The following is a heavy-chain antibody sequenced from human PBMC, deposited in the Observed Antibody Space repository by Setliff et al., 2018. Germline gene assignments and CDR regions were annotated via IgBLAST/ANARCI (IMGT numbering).Heavy chain of an antibody. CDR1: GATFSSHG. CDR3: AKEGNKYGYSSGWFDP. D-gene: IGHD6-6*01. V-gene: IGHV1-69*05. Sequence: ASVKVSCKASGATFSSHGISWVRQAPGQGLEWMGGTIPMFGTTEYAQKFQGRVTMTRDTSITTAYMDLTSLRSDDTAVYYCAKEGNKYGYSSGWFDPWGQGTLVTVSS. CDR2: TIPMFGTT. J-gene: IGHJ5*02.